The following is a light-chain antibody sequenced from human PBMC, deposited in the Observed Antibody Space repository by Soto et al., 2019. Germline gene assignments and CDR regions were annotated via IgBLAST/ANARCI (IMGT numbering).Light chain of an antibody. V-gene: IGLV4-60*02. CDR2: LEGSGSY. CDR1: SGHSSYI. Sequence: QPVLTQSSSASASLGSSVKLTCTLSSGHSSYIIAWHQQQPGKTPRYLMKLEGSGSYNKWSGVPDRFSGSSSGANRYLTISNLQFEDEADYYCETCDSNTHVFGGGTKLTVL. CDR3: ETCDSNTHV. J-gene: IGLJ3*02.